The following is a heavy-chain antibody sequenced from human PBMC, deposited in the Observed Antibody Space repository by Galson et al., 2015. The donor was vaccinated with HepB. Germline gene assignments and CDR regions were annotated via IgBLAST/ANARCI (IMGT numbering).Heavy chain of an antibody. V-gene: IGHV4-39*01. CDR1: GGSVSSGSYY. CDR2: IYYSGST. D-gene: IGHD4-23*01. J-gene: IGHJ4*01. CDR3: ARSSYGGPYYFDY. Sequence: LSLTCTVSGGSVSSGSYYWGWIRQPPGKGLEWIGSIYYSGSTYYNPSLESRLTISVDTSKNQFSLKLSSVTAADTTVYYCARSSYGGPYYFDYWGQGTLVAVSS.